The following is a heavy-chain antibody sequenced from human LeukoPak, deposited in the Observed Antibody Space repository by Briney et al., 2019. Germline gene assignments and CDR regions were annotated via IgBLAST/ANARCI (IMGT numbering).Heavy chain of an antibody. J-gene: IGHJ4*02. CDR2: IYSDGST. D-gene: IGHD1-26*01. CDR1: GFTVSSNY. Sequence: GGSLRLSCAASGFTVSSNYMSWVRRAPGKGLEWVSLIYSDGSTYYADSVRGRFTISRDNSRNTLYLQMNSLRAEDTAVYYCARGGSGSVGVPGYLGYRGQGTLVTVSS. CDR3: ARGGSGSVGVPGYLGY. V-gene: IGHV3-66*02.